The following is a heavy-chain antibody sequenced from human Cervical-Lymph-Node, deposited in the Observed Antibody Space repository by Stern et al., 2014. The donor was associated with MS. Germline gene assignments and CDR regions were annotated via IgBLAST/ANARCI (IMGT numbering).Heavy chain of an antibody. Sequence: QLQLQESGPGLVKPSETLSLTCTVSGGSISSYYWSWIRQPPGKGLEWIGYIYYSGSTNYNPSLKSRVTISVDTSKNQFSLKLSSVTAADTAVYYCARGGVVAAKIYYFDYWGQGTLVTVSS. CDR2: IYYSGST. V-gene: IGHV4-59*01. CDR3: ARGGVVAAKIYYFDY. D-gene: IGHD2-15*01. CDR1: GGSISSYY. J-gene: IGHJ4*02.